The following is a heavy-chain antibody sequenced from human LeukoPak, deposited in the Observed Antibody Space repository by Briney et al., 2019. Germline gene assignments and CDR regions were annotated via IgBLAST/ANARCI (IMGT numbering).Heavy chain of an antibody. V-gene: IGHV4-34*01. CDR3: ARGPVIHYESGGYYYFDY. J-gene: IGHJ4*02. CDR2: ITHSGST. Sequence: SETLSLTCAVYGGSFSDDYWSWIRQPPGKGLEWIGEITHSGSTNYNPSLKSRATISVDTSKNQFSLKLSSVTAADTAVYYCARGPVIHYESGGYYYFDYWGQGTLVTVSS. D-gene: IGHD3-22*01. CDR1: GGSFSDDY.